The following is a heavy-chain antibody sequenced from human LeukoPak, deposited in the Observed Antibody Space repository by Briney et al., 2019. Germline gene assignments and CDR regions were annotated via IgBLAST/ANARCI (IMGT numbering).Heavy chain of an antibody. Sequence: PSETLSLTCAVYGGSFSGYYWSWIRQPPGKGLEWIGEINHSGSTNYNPSLKSRVTISVDTSKNQFSLKLSSVTAADTAVYYCGRASTTETNAANGSDPWAREPWSPSPQ. D-gene: IGHD1-1*01. CDR1: GGSFSGYY. J-gene: IGHJ5*02. CDR3: GRASTTETNAANGSDP. V-gene: IGHV4-34*01. CDR2: INHSGST.